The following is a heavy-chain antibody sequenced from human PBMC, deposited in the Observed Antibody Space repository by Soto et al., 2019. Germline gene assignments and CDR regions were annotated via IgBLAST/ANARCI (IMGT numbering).Heavy chain of an antibody. D-gene: IGHD3-10*01. CDR2: VYHSGST. V-gene: IGHV4-59*08. J-gene: IGHJ4*02. CDR1: GVSISSNY. CDR3: ARHFDAGTYPLDC. Sequence: SETLSLTCTVSGVSISSNYWSWIRQPPGKGLEYIGYVYHSGSTNYNPSLKSRVTMSIDTSRNQFSLKLTSVTASDTAVYYCARHFDAGTYPLDCWGQGALVTVS.